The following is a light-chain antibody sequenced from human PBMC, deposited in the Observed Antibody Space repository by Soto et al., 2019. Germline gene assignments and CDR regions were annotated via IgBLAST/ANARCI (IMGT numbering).Light chain of an antibody. CDR3: QQYGSSPT. V-gene: IGKV3D-20*01. J-gene: IGKJ4*01. CDR1: QSVSSN. Sequence: EIVLTQSPATLSVSPGERATLSCRASQSVSSNLAWYQQRPGLAPRLLIYDASSRATGILDRFSGSGSGTDFTLTISRLEPEDFAVYYCQQYGSSPTFGGGTKVDIK. CDR2: DAS.